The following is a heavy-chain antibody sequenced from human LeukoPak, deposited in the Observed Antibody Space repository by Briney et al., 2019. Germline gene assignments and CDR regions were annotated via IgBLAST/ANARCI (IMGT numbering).Heavy chain of an antibody. CDR2: ISSSSSYI. Sequence: PGGSLRLSCAASGFTFSTYSMNWVRQPPGKGLEWVSSISSSSSYIYYADSVKGRFTISRDNAKNSLYLQMNSLRAEDTAVYYCARRGVYGSGAFYLDYWGQGTLVTVSS. CDR1: GFTFSTYS. J-gene: IGHJ4*02. CDR3: ARRGVYGSGAFYLDY. D-gene: IGHD3-10*01. V-gene: IGHV3-21*01.